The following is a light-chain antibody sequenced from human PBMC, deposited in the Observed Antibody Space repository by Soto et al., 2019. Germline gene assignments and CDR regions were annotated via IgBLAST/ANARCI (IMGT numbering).Light chain of an antibody. CDR3: QLTNRFPLT. J-gene: IGKJ4*01. V-gene: IGKV1-12*01. Sequence: DIQMTQSPSSVSASVGDRVTITCRASENIYTWLAWYQQKPTKAPKLLISDASTLQSGVPSRFSGSGSGTHFILTINYLEPEDFATYYCQLTNRFPLTFGGGTKVEIK. CDR2: DAS. CDR1: ENIYTW.